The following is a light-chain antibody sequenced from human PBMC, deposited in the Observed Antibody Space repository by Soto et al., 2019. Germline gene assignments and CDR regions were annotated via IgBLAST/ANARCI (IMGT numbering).Light chain of an antibody. CDR1: QSVPRSY. CDR3: HQYAWSPLT. CDR2: DAS. V-gene: IGKV3-20*01. J-gene: IGKJ5*01. Sequence: IVLTQSPGTLSLSPGERATLSCRASQSVPRSYLAWYQQRPGQAPRLLIYDASSRATGIPDRFSGSESGTDFTLTISRLEPEDFAVCYCHQYAWSPLTFGQGTRLEIK.